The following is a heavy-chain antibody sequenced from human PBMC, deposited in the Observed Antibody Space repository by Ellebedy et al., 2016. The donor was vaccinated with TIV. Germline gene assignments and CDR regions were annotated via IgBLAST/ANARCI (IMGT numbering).Heavy chain of an antibody. CDR1: GYTFTSYY. Sequence: ASVKVSXXASGYTFTSYYMHWVRQAPGQGLEWMGIINPSGGSTSYAQKFQGRVTMTRDTSTSTVYMELSSLRSDDTAVYYCARVTMVRGVIPDYWGQGTLVTVSS. J-gene: IGHJ4*02. D-gene: IGHD3-10*01. V-gene: IGHV1-46*01. CDR2: INPSGGST. CDR3: ARVTMVRGVIPDY.